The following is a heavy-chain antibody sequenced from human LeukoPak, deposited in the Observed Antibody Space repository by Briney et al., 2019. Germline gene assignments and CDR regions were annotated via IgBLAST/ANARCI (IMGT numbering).Heavy chain of an antibody. Sequence: PSETLSLTCAVYGDPFSGYYWTWIRQSPGKGLEWIGEINHSGSTNYNPSLKSRVTVSVDTSKSQCSLKLRSVTAADTAMYYCARRGSASTLDYWGQGTLVTVSS. D-gene: IGHD2-2*01. CDR3: ARRGSASTLDY. V-gene: IGHV4-34*01. CDR1: GDPFSGYY. CDR2: INHSGST. J-gene: IGHJ4*02.